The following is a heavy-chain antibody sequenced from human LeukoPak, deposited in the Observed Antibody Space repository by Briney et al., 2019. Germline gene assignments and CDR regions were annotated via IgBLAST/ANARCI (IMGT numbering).Heavy chain of an antibody. D-gene: IGHD3-10*01. CDR2: ISYDGSNK. J-gene: IGHJ6*02. CDR1: GFTFSSYG. V-gene: IGHV3-30*18. CDR3: AKGMVRGDDYYYYGMDV. Sequence: PGGSLRLSCAASGFTFSSYGMHWVRQAPGKGLEWVAVISYDGSNKYYADSVKGRFTISRDNSKNTLYLQMNSLRAEDTAVYYCAKGMVRGDDYYYYGMDVWGQGTTVTVSS.